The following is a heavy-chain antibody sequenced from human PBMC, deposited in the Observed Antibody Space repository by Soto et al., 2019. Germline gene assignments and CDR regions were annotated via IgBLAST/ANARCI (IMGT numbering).Heavy chain of an antibody. CDR3: AGLFPYVSSGYHLNY. CDR1: GYTFTSYY. Sequence: ASVKVSCKASGYTFTSYYMHWVRQAPGQGLEWMGIINPSGGSTSYAQKFQGRVTMTRDTSTSTVYMELNSVTAADTAVFYCAGLFPYVSSGYHLNYLGQGTLVTVSS. D-gene: IGHD3-22*01. J-gene: IGHJ4*02. CDR2: INPSGGST. V-gene: IGHV1-46*01.